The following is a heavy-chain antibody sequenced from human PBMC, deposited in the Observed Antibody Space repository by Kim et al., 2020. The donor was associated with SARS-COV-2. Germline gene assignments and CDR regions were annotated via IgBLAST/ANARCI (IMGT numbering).Heavy chain of an antibody. CDR1: GGTFSSYA. CDR2: IIPIFGTA. V-gene: IGHV1-69*13. D-gene: IGHD3-22*01. Sequence: SVKVSCKASGGTFSSYAISWVRQAPGQGLEWMGGIIPIFGTANYAQKFQGRVTITADESTSTAYMELSSLRSEDTAVYYCAREPPIYYDSSGYYFNWFDPWGQGTLVTVSS. J-gene: IGHJ5*02. CDR3: AREPPIYYDSSGYYFNWFDP.